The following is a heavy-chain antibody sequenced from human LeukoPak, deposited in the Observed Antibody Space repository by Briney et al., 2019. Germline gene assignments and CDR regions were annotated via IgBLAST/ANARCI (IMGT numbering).Heavy chain of an antibody. CDR2: IYYSGST. Sequence: SQTLSLTCTVSGGSISSGDYYWSWIRQPPGKGLEWIGYIYYSGSTYYNPSLKSRVTISVDTSKNQFSLKLSSVTAADTAVYYCARAMGGVVPAARFNYWGQGTLVTVSS. CDR3: ARAMGGVVPAARFNY. CDR1: GGSISSGDYY. D-gene: IGHD2-2*01. V-gene: IGHV4-30-4*01. J-gene: IGHJ4*02.